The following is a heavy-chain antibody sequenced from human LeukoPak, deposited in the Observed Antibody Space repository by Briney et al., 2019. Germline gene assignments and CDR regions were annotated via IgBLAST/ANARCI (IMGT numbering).Heavy chain of an antibody. CDR1: GYTFTAYY. CDR2: ITPNSGDT. Sequence: ASVKVSCKTSGYTFTAYYIHWVRQAPGQGLEWMGWITPNSGDTNYAQNFQGRVTLTRDTSISTTYMELSRLRSDDTAMYYCARFDTTGALPDYWGQGTLVTVSS. J-gene: IGHJ4*02. D-gene: IGHD2-8*01. CDR3: ARFDTTGALPDY. V-gene: IGHV1-2*02.